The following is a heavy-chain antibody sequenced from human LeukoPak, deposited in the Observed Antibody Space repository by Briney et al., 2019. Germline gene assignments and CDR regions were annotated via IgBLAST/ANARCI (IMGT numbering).Heavy chain of an antibody. CDR1: GGTFSIYA. CDR3: ARDRCSGGSCYSDYFDY. V-gene: IGHV1-69*06. J-gene: IGHJ4*02. CDR2: IIPIFGTA. Sequence: SVKVSCKASGGTFSIYAISWVRQAPGQGLEWMGGIIPIFGTANYAQKFQGRVAITADKSTSTAYMELSSLRSEDTAVYYCARDRCSGGSCYSDYFDYWGQGTLVTVSS. D-gene: IGHD2-15*01.